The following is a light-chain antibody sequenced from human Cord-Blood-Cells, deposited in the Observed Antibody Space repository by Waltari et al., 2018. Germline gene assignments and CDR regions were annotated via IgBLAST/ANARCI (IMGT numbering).Light chain of an antibody. CDR3: CSYAGSSTFYV. CDR2: EGS. V-gene: IGLV2-23*01. CDR1: SSAVGRYNL. Sequence: QSALTQPASVSGSPGQTITISCTGTSSAVGRYNLVSWYQQHPGKAPKLMIYEGSMRPSGVSNRFSGSKSGNTASLTISGLQAEYEADYYCCSYAGSSTFYVFGTGTKVTVL. J-gene: IGLJ1*01.